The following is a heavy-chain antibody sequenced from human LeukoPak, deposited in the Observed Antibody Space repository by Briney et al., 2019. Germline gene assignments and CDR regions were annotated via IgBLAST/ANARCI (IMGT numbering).Heavy chain of an antibody. CDR3: AKDSAYYYDSSGYYYD. CDR2: ISYDGSNE. Sequence: GRSLRLSCAASGFTFSSYVMHWVRQAPGKGLEWVAIISYDGSNEYYADSVKGRFTISRDNSKNTLYLQMNSLRAEDTAMYYCAKDSAYYYDSSGYYYDWGQGTLVTVSS. CDR1: GFTFSSYV. D-gene: IGHD3-22*01. J-gene: IGHJ4*02. V-gene: IGHV3-30*04.